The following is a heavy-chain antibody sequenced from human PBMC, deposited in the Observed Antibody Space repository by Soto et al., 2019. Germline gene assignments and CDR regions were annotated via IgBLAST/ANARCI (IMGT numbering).Heavy chain of an antibody. J-gene: IGHJ3*02. CDR1: GVSISIPNW. Sequence: PSETLSLTCAVSGVSISIPNWWAWVRQAPGKGLEWIGEIDHSGTTNYNPSLNSRVTISLDRSKNQFSPRLSSVAAADTAVYFCARGKCYAFDIWGQGTMVT. V-gene: IGHV4-4*02. CDR2: IDHSGTT. CDR3: ARGKCYAFDI.